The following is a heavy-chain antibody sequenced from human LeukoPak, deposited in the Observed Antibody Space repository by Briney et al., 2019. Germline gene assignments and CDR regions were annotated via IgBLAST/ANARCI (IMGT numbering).Heavy chain of an antibody. CDR2: IRYHGSDK. V-gene: IGHV3-30*02. Sequence: GESLRLSCAASGFTFSGSGMHWVRQAPGKGLEWVAFIRYHGSDKFYADSVKGRFTISRDSSKNTLYLQMNSLRPEDTSVYYCARSPTSWYFDYWGQGTLVTVSS. D-gene: IGHD2-2*01. CDR1: GFTFSGSG. J-gene: IGHJ4*02. CDR3: ARSPTSWYFDY.